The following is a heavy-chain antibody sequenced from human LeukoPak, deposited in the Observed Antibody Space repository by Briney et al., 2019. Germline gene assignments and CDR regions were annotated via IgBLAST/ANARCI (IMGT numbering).Heavy chain of an antibody. D-gene: IGHD6-13*01. V-gene: IGHV1/OR15-3*02. Sequence: ASVKVSCKASGYTFTDYFMNWMRQAPGQRLEWMGWINAGNGNTKYSQKLQGRVTITRDTSASTAYMQLSSLRSEDTAVYYCARGSEGYSSLNDAFDIWGQGTMVTVSS. CDR1: GYTFTDYF. CDR3: ARGSEGYSSLNDAFDI. J-gene: IGHJ3*02. CDR2: INAGNGNT.